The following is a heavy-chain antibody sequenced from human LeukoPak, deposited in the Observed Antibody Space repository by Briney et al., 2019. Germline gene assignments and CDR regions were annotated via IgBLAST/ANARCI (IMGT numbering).Heavy chain of an antibody. CDR3: ARGDYGSGSYGAFDY. CDR1: GYTFTSYG. Sequence: RASVKVSCKASGYTFTSYGISWVRQAPGQGLEWMGWISAYNGNTNYAQKLQGRVTMTTDTSTSTAYMELRSLRSDDTAVYYCARGDYGSGSYGAFDYWGQGTLVTVSS. CDR2: ISAYNGNT. V-gene: IGHV1-18*01. D-gene: IGHD3-10*01. J-gene: IGHJ4*02.